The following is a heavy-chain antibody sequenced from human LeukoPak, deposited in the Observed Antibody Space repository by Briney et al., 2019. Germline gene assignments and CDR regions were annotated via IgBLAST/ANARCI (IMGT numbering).Heavy chain of an antibody. V-gene: IGHV3-48*03. D-gene: IGHD3-22*01. Sequence: GGSLRLSCAASGFTFSSYEMDWVRQAPGKGLEWVSYISSSGYTIYYADSVKGRFTISRDNAKNSLYLQMNSLRAEDTAVYYCAKGPADSSGYIYWGQGTLVTVSS. CDR1: GFTFSSYE. J-gene: IGHJ4*02. CDR2: ISSSGYTI. CDR3: AKGPADSSGYIY.